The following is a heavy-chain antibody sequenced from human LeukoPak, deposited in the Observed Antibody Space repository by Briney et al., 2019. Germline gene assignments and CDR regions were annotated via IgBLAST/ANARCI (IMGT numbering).Heavy chain of an antibody. CDR1: GFTFSSFA. Sequence: PGGSLRPSRSASGFTFSSFAMRWVRPPPGEGREWASAITGSGCSTYYADSVQGRFTISRNHSKNTMYLQMNSLRAEDTAVYYCAKGGYGSGTSCYTSWFDPWGQGTLVTVSS. V-gene: IGHV3-23*01. J-gene: IGHJ5*02. D-gene: IGHD2-2*02. CDR3: AKGGYGSGTSCYTSWFDP. CDR2: ITGSGCST.